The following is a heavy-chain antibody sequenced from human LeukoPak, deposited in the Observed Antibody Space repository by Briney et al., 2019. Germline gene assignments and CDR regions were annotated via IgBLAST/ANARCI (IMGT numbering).Heavy chain of an antibody. CDR3: ARGRYPQPGIAVAGTLLD. CDR1: GGSISSGGYY. J-gene: IGHJ4*02. V-gene: IGHV4-31*03. D-gene: IGHD6-19*01. CDR2: IYYSGST. Sequence: SETLSLTCTVSGGSISSGGYYWSWIRQHPGKGLEWIGYIYYSGSTYYNPSRKSRVTISVDTSKNQFSLKLSSVTAADTAVYYCARGRYPQPGIAVAGTLLDWGQGTLVTVSS.